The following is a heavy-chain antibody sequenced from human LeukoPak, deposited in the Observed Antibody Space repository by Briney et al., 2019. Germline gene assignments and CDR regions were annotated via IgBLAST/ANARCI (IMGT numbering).Heavy chain of an antibody. D-gene: IGHD3-9*01. V-gene: IGHV1-2*02. J-gene: IGHJ6*03. CDR1: GYTFTGYY. CDR2: INPNSGGT. CDR3: ARAEYDILTGPDYMDV. Sequence: GASVKVSCKASGYTFTGYYMHWVRQAPGQGLEWMGWINPNSGGTNYAQKFQGRVTMTRDTSISTAYMELSRLRSDDTAVYYCARAEYDILTGPDYMDVWGKGTTVTISS.